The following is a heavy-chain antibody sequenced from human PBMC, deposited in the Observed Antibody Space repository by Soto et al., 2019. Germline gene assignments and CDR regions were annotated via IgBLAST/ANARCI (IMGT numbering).Heavy chain of an antibody. V-gene: IGHV1-69*12. CDR1: GGTFSSYA. D-gene: IGHD2-2*01. CDR3: GTEMGSCISTSCYWDYYYGMDV. J-gene: IGHJ6*02. Sequence: QVQLVQSGAEVKKPGSSVKVSCKASGGTFSSYAISWVRQAPGQGLEWMGGIIPIFGTANYAQKFQGRVTITADESTSSGYMELSSLRSEDTAGYYCGTEMGSCISTSCYWDYYYGMDVWGQGTTVTVSS. CDR2: IIPIFGTA.